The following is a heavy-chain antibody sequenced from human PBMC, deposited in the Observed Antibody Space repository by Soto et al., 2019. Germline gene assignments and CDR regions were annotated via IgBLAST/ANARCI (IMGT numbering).Heavy chain of an antibody. CDR1: GFTFSTYV. J-gene: IGHJ3*02. CDR2: IWYDSSNI. Sequence: PGGSLRLSCAASGFTFSTYVMHWVRQAPGKGLEWVAAIWYDSSNIYYADSVKGRFTISRDNSKSTLYLQINSLRAEDTAVYYCASLIDSFDIWGQGTMVTVS. V-gene: IGHV3-33*01. CDR3: ASLIDSFDI.